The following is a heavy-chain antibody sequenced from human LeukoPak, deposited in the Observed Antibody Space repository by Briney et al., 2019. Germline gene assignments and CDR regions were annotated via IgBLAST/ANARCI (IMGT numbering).Heavy chain of an antibody. CDR1: GFIFSSHG. J-gene: IGHJ4*02. CDR3: ARDISGYYSFDY. V-gene: IGHV3-30*19. CDR2: ISYDGSKE. D-gene: IGHD3-22*01. Sequence: PGTSLRLSCAASGFIFSSHGMHWVRQAPGKGLEGVAVISYDGSKEYYADSVKGRFTTSRDNSRNTLYLQMNSLRTDDTAVYYCARDISGYYSFDYWGQGTLVTVSS.